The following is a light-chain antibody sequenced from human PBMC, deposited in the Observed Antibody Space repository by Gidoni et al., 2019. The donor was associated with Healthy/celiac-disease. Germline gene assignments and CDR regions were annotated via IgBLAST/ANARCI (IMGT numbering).Light chain of an antibody. CDR2: AAS. V-gene: IGKV1-27*01. CDR3: QKYNSASGT. Sequence: DIQMTHSPSSLSASVGDRVTITCRASQCISNYLAWYQQKPGKVPKLLIYAASTLQSGVPSRFSGSGSGTDFTLTISSLQPEDVATYYCQKYNSASGTFGQGTKVEIK. CDR1: QCISNY. J-gene: IGKJ1*01.